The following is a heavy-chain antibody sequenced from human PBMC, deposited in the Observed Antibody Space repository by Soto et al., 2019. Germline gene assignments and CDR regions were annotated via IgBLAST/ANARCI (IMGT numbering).Heavy chain of an antibody. J-gene: IGHJ5*02. CDR2: ISLYSDGT. Sequence: ASVKVSYKTSGYTFSNYGITWVRQAPGQPLEWLGWISLYSDGTNYAQKFQGRVSMTTDTSTTTAYMELRSLRSDDTAVYYCARVVPGAEAWFGPWGQGTLVTVSS. CDR1: GYTFSNYG. V-gene: IGHV1-18*01. CDR3: ARVVPGAEAWFGP. D-gene: IGHD2-2*01.